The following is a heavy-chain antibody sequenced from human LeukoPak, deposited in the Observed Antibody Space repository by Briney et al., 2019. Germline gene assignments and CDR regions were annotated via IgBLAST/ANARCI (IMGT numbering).Heavy chain of an antibody. V-gene: IGHV3-7*01. CDR2: IKQDGSQR. CDR3: ARGLSGWYPFDY. J-gene: IGHJ4*02. Sequence: GGSLRLSCTASGFTFSDYWMTWVRQAPGKGPEWVANIKQDGSQRYYVDSVRGRFTISRDNSKNTLYLQMNSLRAEDTAVYYCARGLSGWYPFDYWGQGTLVTVSS. CDR1: GFTFSDYW. D-gene: IGHD6-19*01.